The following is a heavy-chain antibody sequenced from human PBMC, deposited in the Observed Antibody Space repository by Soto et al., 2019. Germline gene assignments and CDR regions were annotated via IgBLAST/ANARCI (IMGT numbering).Heavy chain of an antibody. V-gene: IGHV3-21*01. J-gene: IGHJ3*02. CDR1: GFTFSSSN. Sequence: EVQLVESGGGLVKPGGSLRLSCAASGFTFSSSNMNWVRQAPGKGLEWVSSISSGSGYIYYADSVMGRFTISRDNAKNSLYLQMNSLRAEDTAVYYCGRQGSSSSDAFDIWGQGTKVTVSS. CDR2: ISSGSGYI. CDR3: GRQGSSSSDAFDI. D-gene: IGHD6-13*01.